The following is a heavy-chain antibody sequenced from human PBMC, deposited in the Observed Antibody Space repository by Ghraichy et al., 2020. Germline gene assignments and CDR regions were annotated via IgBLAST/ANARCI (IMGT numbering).Heavy chain of an antibody. D-gene: IGHD3-22*01. V-gene: IGHV3-23*01. CDR3: ARSTYDSSGYYYSLGYFDS. Sequence: GGSLRLSCAASGFTFSSDAMCWVRQAPGKGLEWVSTFSGSGGSTFYADSVKGRFTISRDNSKNTLYLQMNSLRAEDTAVYYCARSTYDSSGYYYSLGYFDSWGQGTLVTVSS. J-gene: IGHJ4*02. CDR1: GFTFSSDA. CDR2: FSGSGGST.